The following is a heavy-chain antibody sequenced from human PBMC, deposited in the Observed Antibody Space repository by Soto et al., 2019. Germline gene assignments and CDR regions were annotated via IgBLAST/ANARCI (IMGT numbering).Heavy chain of an antibody. CDR2: IYHSGST. CDR3: ARGERPNYYGSGSVIDP. V-gene: IGHV4-4*02. CDR1: GGSISSSNW. D-gene: IGHD3-10*01. J-gene: IGHJ5*02. Sequence: QVQLQESGPGLVKPSGTLSLTCAVSGGSISSSNWWSWVRQHPGKGLEWNGEIYHSGSTNYNPSLKCRVTISVDQSKNQFPLKLSSVTAADTAVYYCARGERPNYYGSGSVIDPWGQGTLVTVSS.